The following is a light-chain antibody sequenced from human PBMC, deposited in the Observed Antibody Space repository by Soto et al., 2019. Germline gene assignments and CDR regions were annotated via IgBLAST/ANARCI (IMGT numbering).Light chain of an antibody. J-gene: IGLJ2*01. CDR1: SSDVGGYNY. Sequence: QSALTQPASVSGSPGQSITISCTGTSSDVGGYNYVSWYQQHPGKAPKLMIYDVSNRPSGVSNRVSGSKSVNTASLSISGLTAEDEADYYGSSYTSSSTNVVFGGGTKLTVL. CDR3: SSYTSSSTNVV. CDR2: DVS. V-gene: IGLV2-14*01.